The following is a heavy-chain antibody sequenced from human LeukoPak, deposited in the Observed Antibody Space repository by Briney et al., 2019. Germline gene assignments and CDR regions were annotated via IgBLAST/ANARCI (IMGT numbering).Heavy chain of an antibody. CDR2: ISYDGSNK. V-gene: IGHV3-30*18. Sequence: PGRSLRLSCAASGFTFSSYGMHWIRQAPGKGLEWVAVISYDGSNKYYADSVKGRFTISRDNSKNTLYLQMNSLRAEDTAVYYCAKNGWFGELSQRLDYWGQGTLVTVSS. CDR3: AKNGWFGELSQRLDY. CDR1: GFTFSSYG. J-gene: IGHJ4*02. D-gene: IGHD3-10*01.